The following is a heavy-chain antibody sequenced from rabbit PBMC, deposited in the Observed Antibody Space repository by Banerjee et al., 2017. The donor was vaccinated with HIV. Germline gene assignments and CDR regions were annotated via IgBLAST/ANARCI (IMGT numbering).Heavy chain of an antibody. J-gene: IGHJ6*01. CDR3: ARAGYAGYNGAMALDL. V-gene: IGHV1S45*01. CDR1: GIDFSSYYY. Sequence: QQQLEESGGGLVKPGGTLTLTCKASGIDFSSYYYMCWVRQAPGKGLEWVACIYGGSGGDTYYARWVDGRFTVSKASSTTVTLQMTSLTAADTATYFCARAGYAGYNGAMALDLWGPGTLVTVS. D-gene: IGHD7-1*01. CDR2: IYGGSGGDT.